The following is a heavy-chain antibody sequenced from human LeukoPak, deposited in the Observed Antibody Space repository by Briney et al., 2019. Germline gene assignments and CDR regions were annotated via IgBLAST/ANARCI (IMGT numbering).Heavy chain of an antibody. CDR1: GFTFSSYA. CDR3: ARIPGNSGSYFPMSDY. D-gene: IGHD3-10*01. CDR2: ISGSGAST. J-gene: IGHJ4*02. V-gene: IGHV3-23*01. Sequence: GGSLRLSCAASGFTFSSYAMNWVRQAPGKGLEWVSDISGSGASTYYADSVKGRFTISRDNSKNTLYLQMNSLRAEDTAVYYCARIPGNSGSYFPMSDYWGQGTLVTVSS.